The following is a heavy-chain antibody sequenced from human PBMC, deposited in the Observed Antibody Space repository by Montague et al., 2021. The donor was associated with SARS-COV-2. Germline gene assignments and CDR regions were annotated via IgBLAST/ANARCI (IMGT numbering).Heavy chain of an antibody. Sequence: SLRLSCAASGFTFSSYSMNWVRQAPGKGLEWVSSISSSSSYIYYADSVKGRFTISRDNAKNSLYLQMNSLRAEDTAVYYCARDHDYGDYSVGWFDPWGQGTLVTVPS. CDR2: ISSSSSYI. CDR1: GFTFSSYS. D-gene: IGHD4-17*01. J-gene: IGHJ5*02. V-gene: IGHV3-21*01. CDR3: ARDHDYGDYSVGWFDP.